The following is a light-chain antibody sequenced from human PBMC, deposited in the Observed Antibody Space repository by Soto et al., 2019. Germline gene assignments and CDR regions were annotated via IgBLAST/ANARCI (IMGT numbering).Light chain of an antibody. CDR3: QQYGNSPAIT. V-gene: IGKV3-20*01. CDR1: QSVSSS. Sequence: EILLTQSPDTLSLSPGERATLSCRASQSVSSSLAWFQQKPGQAPRLLIYAASSRATGIPDRFSGSGSGTDFTLTVSRLEPEDFAVYYCQQYGNSPAITFGQGTRLEIK. J-gene: IGKJ5*01. CDR2: AAS.